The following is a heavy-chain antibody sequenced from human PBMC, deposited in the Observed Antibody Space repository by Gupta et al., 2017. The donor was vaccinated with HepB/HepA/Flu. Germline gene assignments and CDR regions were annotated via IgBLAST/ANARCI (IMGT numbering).Heavy chain of an antibody. CDR1: GFTFSSYS. Sequence: EVQLVESGGGVVKPGGSLRLSCAASGFTFSSYSMNWVRQAPGKGLEWVSSISSSSSYIYYADSVKGRFTISRDNAKNSLYLQMNSLRAEDSAVYYCAREDYDIPPQGYYGMDVWGQGTTVTVSS. V-gene: IGHV3-21*01. D-gene: IGHD3-9*01. CDR2: ISSSSSYI. J-gene: IGHJ6*02. CDR3: AREDYDIPPQGYYGMDV.